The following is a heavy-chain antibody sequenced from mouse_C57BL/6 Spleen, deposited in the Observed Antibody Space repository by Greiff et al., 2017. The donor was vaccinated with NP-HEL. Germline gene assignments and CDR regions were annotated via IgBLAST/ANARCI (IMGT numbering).Heavy chain of an antibody. J-gene: IGHJ2*01. V-gene: IGHV1-80*01. CDR3: AIYGSSYGIDY. Sequence: QVHVKQSGAELVKPGASVKISCKASGYAFSSYWMNWVKQRPGKGLEWIGQIYPGDGDTNYNGKFKGKATLTADISSSTAYMQLSSLTSEDSAVYFCAIYGSSYGIDYWGQGTTLTVSS. D-gene: IGHD1-1*01. CDR2: IYPGDGDT. CDR1: GYAFSSYW.